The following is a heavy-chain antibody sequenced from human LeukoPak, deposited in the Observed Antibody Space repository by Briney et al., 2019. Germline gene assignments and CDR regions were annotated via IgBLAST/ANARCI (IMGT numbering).Heavy chain of an antibody. CDR1: GYTFTTHD. CDR2: MSPNSGDT. D-gene: IGHD3-16*01. V-gene: IGHV1-8*01. CDR3: ARELGSFKVSSTNRAPIVPNWFDP. J-gene: IGHJ5*02. Sequence: GASVKVSCKASGYTFTTHDINWVRQATGQGLEWLGWMSPNSGDTGYAQKFQGRVTMTSDSSISTAYMELSSLRSEDTAVYYRARELGSFKVSSTNRAPIVPNWFDPWGQGTLVTVSS.